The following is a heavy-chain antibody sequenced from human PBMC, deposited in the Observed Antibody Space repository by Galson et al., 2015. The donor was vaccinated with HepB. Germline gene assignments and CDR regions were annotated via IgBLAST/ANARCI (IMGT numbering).Heavy chain of an antibody. CDR1: GFTFSSYA. V-gene: IGHV3-30*04. J-gene: IGHJ4*02. Sequence: SLRLSCAAPGFTFSSYAMHWVRQAPGKGLEWVAVISYDGSNKYYADSVKGRFTISRDNSKNTLYLQMNSLRAEDTAVYYCAREPPQRWLQLDAPDYWGQGTLVTVSS. D-gene: IGHD5-24*01. CDR2: ISYDGSNK. CDR3: AREPPQRWLQLDAPDY.